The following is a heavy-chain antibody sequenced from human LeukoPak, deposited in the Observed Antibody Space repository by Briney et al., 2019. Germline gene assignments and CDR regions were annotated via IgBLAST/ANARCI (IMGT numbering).Heavy chain of an antibody. CDR2: ISYDGSNK. J-gene: IGHJ4*02. V-gene: IGHV3-30-3*01. CDR1: GFTFSSYA. CDR3: ARMNYISTGWGAPFDY. Sequence: GGSLRLSCAASGFTFSSYAMHWVRQAPGKGLEWVAVISYDGSNKYYADSVKGRFTISRDNAKNSLYLQMNSLRAEDTAVYYCARMNYISTGWGAPFDYWGQGTLVTVSS. D-gene: IGHD1-7*01.